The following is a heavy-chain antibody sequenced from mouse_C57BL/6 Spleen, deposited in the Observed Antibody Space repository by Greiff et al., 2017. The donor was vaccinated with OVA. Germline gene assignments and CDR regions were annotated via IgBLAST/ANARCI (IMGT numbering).Heavy chain of an antibody. V-gene: IGHV1-69*01. J-gene: IGHJ3*01. CDR1: GYTFTSYW. CDR3: APYYGNYAFAY. D-gene: IGHD2-10*01. Sequence: QVQLQQPGAELVMPGASVKLSCKASGYTFTSYWMHWVRQRPGHGLEWIGEIDPSDSYTHYNQKFKGKFILTVDKSSSTAYMQLSSLRSEDSAVYYCAPYYGNYAFAYWGQGTLVTVSA. CDR2: IDPSDSYT.